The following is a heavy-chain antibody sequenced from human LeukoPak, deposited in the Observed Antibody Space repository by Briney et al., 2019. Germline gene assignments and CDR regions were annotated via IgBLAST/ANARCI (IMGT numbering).Heavy chain of an antibody. CDR2: INTNTGNP. V-gene: IGHV7-4-1*02. J-gene: IGHJ6*03. CDR3: ARDGQLLEYYYYYMDV. D-gene: IGHD2-2*01. Sequence: ASVKVSCKASGYTFTSYAMNWVRQAPGQGLEWMGWINTNTGNPTYAQGFTGRFVFSLDTSVSTAYLQISSLKAEDTAVYYCARDGQLLEYYYYYMDVWGKGTTVTVSS. CDR1: GYTFTSYA.